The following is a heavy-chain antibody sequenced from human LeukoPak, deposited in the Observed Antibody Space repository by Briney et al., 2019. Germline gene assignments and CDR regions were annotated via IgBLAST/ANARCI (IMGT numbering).Heavy chain of an antibody. CDR2: ISAYNGNT. CDR3: ARSSSSWYGGYYYYYYYYMDV. CDR1: GYTFTIYG. J-gene: IGHJ6*03. V-gene: IGHV1-18*01. Sequence: ASVTVSFKASGYTFTIYGISWVRQAPGQGLEWMGWISAYNGNTNYAQKLQGRVTMTTDTSTSTAYMELRSLRSDDTAVYYCARSSSSWYGGYYYYYYYYMDVWGKGTTVTVSS. D-gene: IGHD6-13*01.